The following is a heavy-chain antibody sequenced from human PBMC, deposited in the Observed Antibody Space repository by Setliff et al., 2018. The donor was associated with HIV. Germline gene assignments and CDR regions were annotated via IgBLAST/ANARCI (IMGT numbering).Heavy chain of an antibody. CDR3: ARPNYYDSSGSFDY. J-gene: IGHJ4*02. V-gene: IGHV3-43*01. D-gene: IGHD3-22*01. Sequence: GGSLRLSCAASGFTFDDYTMHWVRQAPGKGLEWVSLINWDGGVTIYYADSVKGRFTIARDNAKNSLYLQMNSLRAEDTAVYYCARPNYYDSSGSFDYWGQGTLVTVSS. CDR1: GFTFDDYT. CDR2: INWDGGVTI.